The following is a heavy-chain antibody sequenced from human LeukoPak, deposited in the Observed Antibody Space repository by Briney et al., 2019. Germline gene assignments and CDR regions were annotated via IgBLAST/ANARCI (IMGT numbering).Heavy chain of an antibody. Sequence: GGSLRLSCADSGFTFSNYNMNWVRQAPGKAMEWVSSITSSGTYTFYADSVKGRFTISRDNAKNSLYLQMNSLRAEGTAVYYCAREGVYYDSSGYPVGYWGQGTLVTVSS. V-gene: IGHV3-21*01. D-gene: IGHD3-22*01. CDR1: GFTFSNYN. J-gene: IGHJ4*02. CDR3: AREGVYYDSSGYPVGY. CDR2: ITSSGTYT.